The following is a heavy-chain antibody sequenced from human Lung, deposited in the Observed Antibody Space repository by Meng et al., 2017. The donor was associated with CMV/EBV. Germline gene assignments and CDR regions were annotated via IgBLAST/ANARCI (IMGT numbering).Heavy chain of an antibody. V-gene: IGHV3-74*01. J-gene: IGHJ6*02. CDR3: ARDKVRYYDFWSGYGGMDV. CDR1: GLTFSSYW. D-gene: IGHD3-3*01. CDR2: INSDGSST. Sequence: GESPKIFCAASGLTFSSYWMHWVRQAPGKGLVWVSRINSDGSSTSYADSVKGRFTISRDNAKNTLYLQMNSLRAEDTAVYYCARDKVRYYDFWSGYGGMDVWGQGTTVTVSS.